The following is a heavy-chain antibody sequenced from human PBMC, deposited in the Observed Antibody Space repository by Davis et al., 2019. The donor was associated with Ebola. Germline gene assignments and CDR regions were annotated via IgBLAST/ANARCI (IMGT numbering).Heavy chain of an antibody. J-gene: IGHJ4*02. Sequence: SETLSLTCAVSGGSISSSNWWSWVRQPPGKGLEWIGEIYHSGSTNYNPSLKSRVTISVDKSKNQFSLKLTSVTAADTAVYYCASTYGAGSYWYFEHWGQGTLVTVSS. CDR2: IYHSGST. CDR3: ASTYGAGSYWYFEH. D-gene: IGHD3-10*01. CDR1: GGSISSSNW. V-gene: IGHV4-4*02.